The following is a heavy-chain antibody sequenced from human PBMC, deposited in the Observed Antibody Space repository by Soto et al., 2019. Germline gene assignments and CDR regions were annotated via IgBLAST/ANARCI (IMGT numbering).Heavy chain of an antibody. V-gene: IGHV1-69*02. Sequence: SVKVSCKASGGTFSSYTISWVRQAPGQGLEWMGRIIPILGIANYAQKFQGRVTITADKSTSTAYMELSSLRSEDTAVYYCARVHPRLRFNAFDIWGQGTLVTVSS. CDR1: GGTFSSYT. CDR3: ARVHPRLRFNAFDI. CDR2: IIPILGIA. D-gene: IGHD5-12*01. J-gene: IGHJ4*02.